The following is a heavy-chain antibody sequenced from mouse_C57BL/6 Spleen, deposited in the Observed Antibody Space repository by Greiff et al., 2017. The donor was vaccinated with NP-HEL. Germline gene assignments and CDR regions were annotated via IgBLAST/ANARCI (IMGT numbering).Heavy chain of an antibody. J-gene: IGHJ4*01. CDR2: IDPEDGET. D-gene: IGHD2-2*01. V-gene: IGHV14-2*01. CDR1: GFNIKDYY. CDR3: ARVGYDEAYPCAMDY. Sequence: DVKLQESGAELVKPGASVKLSCTASGFNIKDYYMHWVKQRTEQGLEWIGRIDPEDGETKYAPKFQGKATITADTSSNTAYLQLSSLTSEDTAVYYCARVGYDEAYPCAMDYWGQGTSVTVSS.